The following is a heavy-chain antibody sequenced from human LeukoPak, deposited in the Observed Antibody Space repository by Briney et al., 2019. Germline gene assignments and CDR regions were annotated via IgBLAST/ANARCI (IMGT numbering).Heavy chain of an antibody. CDR3: ARVMITFGGVIVDNWFDP. D-gene: IGHD3-16*02. CDR1: GYTFTGYY. V-gene: IGHV1-2*02. CDR2: INPNSGGT. J-gene: IGHJ5*02. Sequence: ASVKVSCKASGYTFTGYYMHWVRQAPGQGLEWMGWINPNSGGTNYAQKFQGRVTMTTDTSTSTAYMELRSLRSDDTAVYYCARVMITFGGVIVDNWFDPWGQGTLVTVSS.